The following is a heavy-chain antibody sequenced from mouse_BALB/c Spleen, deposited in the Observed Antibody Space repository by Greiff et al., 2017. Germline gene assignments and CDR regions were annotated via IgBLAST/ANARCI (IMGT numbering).Heavy chain of an antibody. V-gene: IGHV6-6*02. J-gene: IGHJ3*01. D-gene: IGHD1-1*01. Sequence: EVKLEESGGGLVQPGGSMKLSCVASGFTFSNYWMNWVRQSPEKGLEWVAEIRLKSNNYATHYAESVKGRFTISRDDSKSSVYLQMNNLRAEDTGIYYCTCYGSSSVSFAYWGQGTLVTVSA. CDR2: IRLKSNNYAT. CDR1: GFTFSNYW. CDR3: TCYGSSSVSFAY.